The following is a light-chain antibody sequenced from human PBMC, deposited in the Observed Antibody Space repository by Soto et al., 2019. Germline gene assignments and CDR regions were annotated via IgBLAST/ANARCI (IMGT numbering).Light chain of an antibody. Sequence: DIQMTQSPSTLSASVGDRVTITCRASQSISVWLAWYQQKAGKAPNLLIYKASRLESGVPSRFSGSGSETEFTLTISGLQPGDSATYYCQQYNSYSEAFDQGTKVELK. V-gene: IGKV1-5*03. CDR2: KAS. CDR1: QSISVW. J-gene: IGKJ1*01. CDR3: QQYNSYSEA.